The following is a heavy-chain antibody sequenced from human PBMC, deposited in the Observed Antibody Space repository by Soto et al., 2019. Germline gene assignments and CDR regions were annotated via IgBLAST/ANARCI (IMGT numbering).Heavy chain of an antibody. J-gene: IGHJ4*02. D-gene: IGHD2-2*01. CDR2: IKSESDGGTT. CDR1: GFNFSNAW. CDR3: TTNNAPSCGSMSCYRPF. Sequence: GGSLRLSCAASGFNFSNAWMTRVRQAPGKGLECVGRIKSESDGGTTDYAAPVNGRFTISRDDSKNTLYLQMDSLKAEDTGIYYCTTNNAPSCGSMSCYRPFWGQGTLVTVSS. V-gene: IGHV3-15*01.